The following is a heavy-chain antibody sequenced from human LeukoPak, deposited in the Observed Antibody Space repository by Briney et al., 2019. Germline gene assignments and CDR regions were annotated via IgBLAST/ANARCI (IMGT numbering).Heavy chain of an antibody. V-gene: IGHV4-30-2*01. D-gene: IGHD6-19*01. Sequence: SQTLSLTCAVSGGSISSGGYSWSWIRQPPGKGLEWIGYIYHSGSTYYNPSLKSRVTISVDTSKNQFSLKLSSVTAADTAVYYCARGASGYSSVGGGFDYWGQGTLVTVSS. CDR2: IYHSGST. CDR3: ARGASGYSSVGGGFDY. J-gene: IGHJ4*02. CDR1: GGSISSGGYS.